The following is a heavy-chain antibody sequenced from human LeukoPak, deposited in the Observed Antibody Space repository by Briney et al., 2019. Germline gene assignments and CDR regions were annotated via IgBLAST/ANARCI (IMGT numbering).Heavy chain of an antibody. CDR1: GFTFSSYE. V-gene: IGHV3-48*03. J-gene: IGHJ3*01. CDR3: ARVGGYDYDVTNDAFDV. CDR2: ISRSGRTF. Sequence: PGGSLRLSCAASGFTFSSYEMNWVRQAPGKGLEWVSYISRSGRTFYYADSVKGRFTISRDNAKSSTDLQMNSLRADDTAVYYCARVGGYDYDVTNDAFDVWAKGQWSSSLQ. D-gene: IGHD5-12*01.